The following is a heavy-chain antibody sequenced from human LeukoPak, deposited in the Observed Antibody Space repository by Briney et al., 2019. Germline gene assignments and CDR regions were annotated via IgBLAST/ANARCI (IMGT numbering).Heavy chain of an antibody. Sequence: GGSLRLSCAASGFTFSSYAMSWVRQAPGKGLEWVSAISGSGGSTYYADSVKGRFTISRDNSKNTLYLQMNSLRAEDTAVYYCAEDTLWELPPMNFDYWGQGTLVTVSS. CDR1: GFTFSSYA. D-gene: IGHD1-26*01. CDR2: ISGSGGST. V-gene: IGHV3-23*01. CDR3: AEDTLWELPPMNFDY. J-gene: IGHJ4*02.